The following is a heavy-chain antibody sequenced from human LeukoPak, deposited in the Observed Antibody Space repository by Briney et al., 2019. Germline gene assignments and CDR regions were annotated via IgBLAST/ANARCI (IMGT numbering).Heavy chain of an antibody. Sequence: ASVKVSCKASGYTFTSYYMHWVRQAPGQGLEWMGIINPSGGSTSYAQKFQGRVTMTRDTSTSTVYMELSSLRSEDTAVYYCARDNSQYYYGSGSPVDVWGQGTTVTVSS. CDR3: ARDNSQYYYGSGSPVDV. D-gene: IGHD3-10*01. CDR1: GYTFTSYY. J-gene: IGHJ6*02. CDR2: INPSGGST. V-gene: IGHV1-46*01.